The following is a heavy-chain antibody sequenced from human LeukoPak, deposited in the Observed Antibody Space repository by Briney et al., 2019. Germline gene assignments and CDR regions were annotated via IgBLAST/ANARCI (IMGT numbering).Heavy chain of an antibody. J-gene: IGHJ4*02. CDR1: GFTFSTYS. Sequence: GGSLRLSCAASGFTFSTYSMNWVRQAPGKGLEWVSSISSSSSYIYYADSMKGRFSISRDNAKNSLYLQMNSLRAEDTAVYYCAGGDYDFWSDYYHYWVYWGQGTLVTVSS. D-gene: IGHD3-3*01. CDR3: AGGDYDFWSDYYHYWVY. V-gene: IGHV3-21*06. CDR2: ISSSSSYI.